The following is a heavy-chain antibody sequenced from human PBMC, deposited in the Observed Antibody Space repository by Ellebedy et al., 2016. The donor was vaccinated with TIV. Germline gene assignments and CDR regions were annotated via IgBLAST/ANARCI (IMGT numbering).Heavy chain of an antibody. CDR2: IYWDDDK. Sequence: SGPTLVKPTQTLTLTCTFSGFSLSTSGVGVSWIRQPPGKALGWLALIYWDDDKRYSPSLKSRLTITKDTSKNQVVLTMTNMDPVDTATYYCAHRPIRGSYGMYFDYWGQGTLVTVSS. D-gene: IGHD1-26*01. CDR1: GFSLSTSGVG. J-gene: IGHJ4*02. CDR3: AHRPIRGSYGMYFDY. V-gene: IGHV2-5*02.